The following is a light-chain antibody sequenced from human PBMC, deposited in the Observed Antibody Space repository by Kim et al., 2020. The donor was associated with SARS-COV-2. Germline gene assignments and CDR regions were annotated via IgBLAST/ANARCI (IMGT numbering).Light chain of an antibody. CDR1: RGIYNN. V-gene: IGKV1-17*01. CDR2: GAS. J-gene: IGKJ1*01. Sequence: ASVGDRATIPCRASRGIYNNLCWYQQKPGKTPQCLISGASILQRGVPSRFSGSGSGAEFSLTLNTLEPEDFVTYFCLQANGYPRVFGQGTKVDIK. CDR3: LQANGYPRV.